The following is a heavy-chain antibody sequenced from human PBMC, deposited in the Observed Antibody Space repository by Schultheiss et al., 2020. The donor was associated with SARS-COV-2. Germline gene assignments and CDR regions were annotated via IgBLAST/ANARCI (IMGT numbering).Heavy chain of an antibody. Sequence: SQTLSLTCTVSGGSISSYYWSWIRQHPGKGLEWIGSIYYSGSTNYNPSLKSRVTISADTSKNQFSLKLSSVTAADTAVYYCARDHQYYYGSGSYYKGGDYGMDVWGQGTTVTVSS. V-gene: IGHV4-59*01. CDR1: GGSISSYY. CDR3: ARDHQYYYGSGSYYKGGDYGMDV. D-gene: IGHD3-10*01. J-gene: IGHJ6*02. CDR2: IYYSGST.